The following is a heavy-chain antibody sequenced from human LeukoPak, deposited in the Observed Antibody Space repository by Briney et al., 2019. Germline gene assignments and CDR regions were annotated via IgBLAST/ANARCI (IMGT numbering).Heavy chain of an antibody. CDR1: GGSFSGYY. V-gene: IGHV4-34*01. Sequence: SETLSLTCAVYGGSFSGYYWSWIRQPPGKGLEWIGEINHSGSTNYNPSLKSRVTISVDTSKNQFSLKLSSVTAADTAVYYCARVLGDYYSMDVWGQGTTVTVSS. D-gene: IGHD2-15*01. CDR2: INHSGST. CDR3: ARVLGDYYSMDV. J-gene: IGHJ6*02.